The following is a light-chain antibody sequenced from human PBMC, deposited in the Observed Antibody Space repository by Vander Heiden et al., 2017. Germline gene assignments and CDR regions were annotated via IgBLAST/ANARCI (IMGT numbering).Light chain of an antibody. CDR3: QQYYSLPFT. CDR2: DAS. J-gene: IGKJ2*01. V-gene: IGKV1-33*01. Sequence: DIWMTQSPSSLSASTGDRVTITCRMSQGISNYLNWYHQKPGKAPKLLIYDASTVERGVPSRFSGSGSGTDFTFTISSLQSEDIATYYCQQYYSLPFTFGQGTKLEIK. CDR1: QGISNY.